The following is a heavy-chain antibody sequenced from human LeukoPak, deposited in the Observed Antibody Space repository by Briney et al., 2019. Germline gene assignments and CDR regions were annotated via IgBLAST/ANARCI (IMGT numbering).Heavy chain of an antibody. J-gene: IGHJ4*02. V-gene: IGHV1-8*03. CDR3: ARQTSIAAPCDY. CDR1: GYTFTSYD. D-gene: IGHD6-6*01. CDR2: MNPNSGNT. Sequence: GASVKVSCKASGYTFTSYDINWVRQATGQGLEWMGWMNPNSGNTGHAQKFQGRVTITRNTSISTAYMELSSLRSEDTAVYYCARQTSIAAPCDYWGQGTLVTVSS.